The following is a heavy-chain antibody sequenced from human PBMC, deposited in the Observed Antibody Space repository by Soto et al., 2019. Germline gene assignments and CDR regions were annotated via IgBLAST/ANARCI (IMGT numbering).Heavy chain of an antibody. V-gene: IGHV3-23*01. CDR3: AKVGSSSSGRSWYFDY. D-gene: IGHD6-6*01. CDR2: ISGSGGST. CDR1: GFTFSSYA. Sequence: GGSLRLSCAASGFTFSSYAMSWVRQAPGKGLEWVSAISGSGGSTYYADSVKGRFTISRDNSKNTLYLQMNSLRAEDTAVYYCAKVGSSSSGRSWYFDYWGQGTPVTVSS. J-gene: IGHJ4*02.